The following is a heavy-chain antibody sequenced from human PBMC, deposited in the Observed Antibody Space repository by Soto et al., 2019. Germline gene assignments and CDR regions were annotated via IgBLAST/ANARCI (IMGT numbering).Heavy chain of an antibody. Sequence: SETLSLTCIVSGGSVSSESYYWSWIRQTPGKGLEWIGNVENSGSTKYNPSLKSRVTISVDTSENQFSLKLSSVTGADTAVYYCARERGDSHWIDPWGQGTLVTVSS. J-gene: IGHJ5*02. V-gene: IGHV4-61*01. D-gene: IGHD2-21*01. CDR2: VENSGST. CDR1: GGSVSSESYY. CDR3: ARERGDSHWIDP.